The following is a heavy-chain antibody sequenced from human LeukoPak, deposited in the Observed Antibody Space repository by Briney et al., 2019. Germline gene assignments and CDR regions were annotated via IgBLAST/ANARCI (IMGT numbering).Heavy chain of an antibody. D-gene: IGHD4-17*01. J-gene: IGHJ4*02. CDR1: GFTFSSYA. Sequence: GGSLRLSCAASGFTFSSYAMSWVRQAPGKGLEWVSAISGSGGSTYYADSVKGRFTISRDDPKNTLYLQMNSLRAQDTAVYYCAKEIWPTVTTPGHTYFDYWGQGTLVTVSS. CDR3: AKEIWPTVTTPGHTYFDY. CDR2: ISGSGGST. V-gene: IGHV3-23*01.